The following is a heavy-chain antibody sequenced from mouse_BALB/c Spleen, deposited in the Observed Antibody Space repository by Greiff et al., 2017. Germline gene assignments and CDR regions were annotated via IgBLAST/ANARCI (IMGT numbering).Heavy chain of an antibody. CDR2: INPSTGYT. D-gene: IGHD2-13*01. Sequence: QVQLKESGAELAKPGASVKMSCKASGYTFTSYWMHWVKQRPGQGLEWIGYINPSTGYTEYNQKYKDKATLTADKSSSTAYMQLSSLTSEDSAVYYCARECGDLYYYAMDYGGQGTSVTVSS. CDR1: GYTFTSYW. CDR3: ARECGDLYYYAMDY. J-gene: IGHJ4*01. V-gene: IGHV1-7*01.